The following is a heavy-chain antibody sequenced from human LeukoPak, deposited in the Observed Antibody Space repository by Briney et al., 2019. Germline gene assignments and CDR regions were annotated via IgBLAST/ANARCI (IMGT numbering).Heavy chain of an antibody. CDR3: ARGRRSSSWSHYYYYMDV. D-gene: IGHD6-13*01. CDR2: INHSGST. V-gene: IGHV4-34*01. CDR1: GGSFSGYY. Sequence: SETLSLTCAVYGGSFSGYYWSWIRQPPGKGLEWIGEINHSGSTNYNPSLKSRVTISVDTSKNQFSLKLSSVTAADTAVYYCARGRRSSSWSHYYYYMDVWGQGTLVTVSS. J-gene: IGHJ6*03.